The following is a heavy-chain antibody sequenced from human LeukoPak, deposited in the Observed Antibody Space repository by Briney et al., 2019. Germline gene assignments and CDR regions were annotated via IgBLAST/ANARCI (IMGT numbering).Heavy chain of an antibody. V-gene: IGHV3-7*01. CDR3: AGDSSGYYWAF. J-gene: IGHJ4*02. CDR2: IKQDGSEK. D-gene: IGHD3-22*01. CDR1: GFTFSHYW. Sequence: PGGSLRLSCAASGFTFSHYWMNWVRQAPGKGLEWVANIKQDGSEKYYVDSVKGRFTISRDNPKNSLYLQMNSLRAEDTAVYYCAGDSSGYYWAFWGQGTRVTVFS.